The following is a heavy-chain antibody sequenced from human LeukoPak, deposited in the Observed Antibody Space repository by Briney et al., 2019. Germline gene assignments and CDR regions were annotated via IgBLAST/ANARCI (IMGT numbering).Heavy chain of an antibody. CDR2: IYYSGST. D-gene: IGHD3-16*02. CDR3: ARLTTDYVWGSYRSGDDAFDI. Sequence: SETLSLTCTVSGGSISSSSYYWGWVRQPPGKGLEWIGSIYYSGSTYYNPSLKSRVTISVDTSKNQFSLTLSSVTAADTAVYYCARLTTDYVWGSYRSGDDAFDIWGQGTMVTVSS. CDR1: GGSISSSSYY. J-gene: IGHJ3*02. V-gene: IGHV4-39*01.